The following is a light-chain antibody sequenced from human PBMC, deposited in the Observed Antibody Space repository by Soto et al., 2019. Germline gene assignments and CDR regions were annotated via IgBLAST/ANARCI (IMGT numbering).Light chain of an antibody. J-gene: IGLJ2*01. CDR3: AGWYVSLSGHVV. V-gene: IGLV1-47*01. CDR2: RNN. Sequence: QSVLTQPPSASGTTGQRVTISCSGSSSNIGSSYVYWYQQLPGTAPKLVIFRNNQRPSWVPDRFSGSKSGTSSSLAISGLRSWDEADYYCAGWYVSLSGHVVFGGGTKLTVL. CDR1: SSNIGSSY.